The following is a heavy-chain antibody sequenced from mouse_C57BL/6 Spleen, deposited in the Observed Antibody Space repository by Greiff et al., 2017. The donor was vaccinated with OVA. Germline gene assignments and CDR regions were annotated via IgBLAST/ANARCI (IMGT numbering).Heavy chain of an antibody. Sequence: VMLVESGPGLVQPSQSLSITCTVSGFSLTSYGVHWVRQSPGKGLEWLGVIWSGGSTDYNAAFISRLSISKDNSKSQVFFKMNSLQADDTAIYYCARKPVVPSYWYFDVWGTGTTVTVSS. V-gene: IGHV2-2*01. CDR2: IWSGGST. CDR1: GFSLTSYG. J-gene: IGHJ1*03. CDR3: ARKPVVPSYWYFDV. D-gene: IGHD1-1*01.